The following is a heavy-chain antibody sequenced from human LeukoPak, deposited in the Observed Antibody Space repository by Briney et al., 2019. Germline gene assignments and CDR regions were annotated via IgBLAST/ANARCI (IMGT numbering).Heavy chain of an antibody. D-gene: IGHD2-2*01. J-gene: IGHJ5*02. Sequence: PGGSLRLSCAAPGFTIGGYSMTWVGQAPGKGLEWVSAISGSGGSTYYADSVKGRFTISRDNSKNTLYLQMNSLRAEDTAVYCCAKDSGGTSGINWFDPWGQGTLVTVSS. V-gene: IGHV3-23*01. CDR1: GFTIGGYS. CDR2: ISGSGGST. CDR3: AKDSGGTSGINWFDP.